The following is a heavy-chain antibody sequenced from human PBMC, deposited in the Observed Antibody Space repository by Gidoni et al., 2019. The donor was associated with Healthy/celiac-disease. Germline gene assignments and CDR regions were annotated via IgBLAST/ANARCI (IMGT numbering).Heavy chain of an antibody. CDR2: IYPGDSDT. Sequence: EVQLVQSGAEVKKPGESLKISCKGSGYSFTSYWIGWVRQMPGKGLEWMGIIYPGDSDTRYSPSFQGQVTISADKSISTAYLQWSSLKASDTAMYYCARHATRTHYDFWSGYEPYYYYYYYMDVWGKGTTDTVSS. CDR1: GYSFTSYW. V-gene: IGHV5-51*01. CDR3: ARHATRTHYDFWSGYEPYYYYYYYMDV. D-gene: IGHD3-3*01. J-gene: IGHJ6*03.